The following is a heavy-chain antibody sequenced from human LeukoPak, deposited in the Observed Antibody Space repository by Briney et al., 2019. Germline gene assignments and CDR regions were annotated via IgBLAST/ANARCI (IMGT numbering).Heavy chain of an antibody. Sequence: GESLKISCQGSGYRFSSYWIGWVRQMPGKGLEWTGKIDPSNSQTHYSPSFQGRVTISADKSSSTAYLQWTSLKASDTAMYYCARLSDYWGQGTLVTVSS. CDR1: GYRFSSYW. J-gene: IGHJ4*02. V-gene: IGHV5-10-1*01. CDR2: IDPSNSQT. CDR3: ARLSDY.